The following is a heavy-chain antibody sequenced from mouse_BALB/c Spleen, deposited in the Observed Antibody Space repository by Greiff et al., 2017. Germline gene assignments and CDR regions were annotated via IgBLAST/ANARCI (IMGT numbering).Heavy chain of an antibody. D-gene: IGHD3-2*01. CDR1: GYTFTSYW. CDR2: IDPSDSET. J-gene: IGHJ3*01. Sequence: QVQLQQPGAELVKPGAPVKLSCKASGYTFTSYWMNWVQQRPGRGLEWIGRIDPSDSETHYNQKFKDKATLTVDKSSSTAYIQRSSLTSEDTAVYYCARDSSGYEAWFAYWGQGTLVTVSA. V-gene: IGHV1-69*02. CDR3: ARDSSGYEAWFAY.